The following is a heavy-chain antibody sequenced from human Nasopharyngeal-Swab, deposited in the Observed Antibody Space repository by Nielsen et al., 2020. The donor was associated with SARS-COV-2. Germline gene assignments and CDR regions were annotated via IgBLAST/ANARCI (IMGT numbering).Heavy chain of an antibody. Sequence: ASVKVSCKASGYTFTGYYMHWVRQAPGQGLEWMGWINPNSGGTNYAQKFQGWVTMTRDTSISTAYMELSSLRSEDTAVYYCGSYSESIDDAFDIWGQGTMVTVSS. V-gene: IGHV1-2*04. CDR3: GSYSESIDDAFDI. D-gene: IGHD6-6*01. CDR1: GYTFTGYY. CDR2: INPNSGGT. J-gene: IGHJ3*02.